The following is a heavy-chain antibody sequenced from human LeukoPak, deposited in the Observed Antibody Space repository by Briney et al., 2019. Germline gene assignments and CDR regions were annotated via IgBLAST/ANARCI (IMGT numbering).Heavy chain of an antibody. CDR1: GFTFSSYG. Sequence: GGSLRLSCAASGFTFSSYGMHWVRQAPGKGLEWVAFIRYDGSNKYYAESVKGRFTISRDNSKNTLYLQMNSLRAEDTAVYYCAKDAMVAAHFDYWGQGTMVTVSS. D-gene: IGHD2-15*01. V-gene: IGHV3-30*02. CDR2: IRYDGSNK. J-gene: IGHJ4*02. CDR3: AKDAMVAAHFDY.